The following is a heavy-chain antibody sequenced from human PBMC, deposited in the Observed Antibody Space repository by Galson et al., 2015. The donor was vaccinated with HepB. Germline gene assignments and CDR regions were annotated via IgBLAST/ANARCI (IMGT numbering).Heavy chain of an antibody. D-gene: IGHD2-2*01. CDR3: ARVLGNNVVVPAASNYYGMDV. Sequence: SVKVSCKASGYTFTSYAMHWVRQAPGQRLEWMGWINAGNGNTKYSQKFQGRVTITRDTSASTAYMELSSLRSEDTAVYYCARVLGNNVVVPAASNYYGMDVWGQGTTVTVSS. V-gene: IGHV1-3*01. J-gene: IGHJ6*02. CDR1: GYTFTSYA. CDR2: INAGNGNT.